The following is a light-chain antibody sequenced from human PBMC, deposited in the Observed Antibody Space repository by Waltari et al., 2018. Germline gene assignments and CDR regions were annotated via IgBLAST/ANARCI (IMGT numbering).Light chain of an antibody. CDR3: QQYNSRSPWT. Sequence: DIQMTQSPSTLSAFVGDRVTITCRASQSDSTWLAWFQQKPGKAAKLVVYKASTLESGVPSRFSGRGSGTDFTLTISSLQPDDFATYYCQQYNSRSPWTFGQGTKVEIK. CDR2: KAS. V-gene: IGKV1-5*03. CDR1: QSDSTW. J-gene: IGKJ1*01.